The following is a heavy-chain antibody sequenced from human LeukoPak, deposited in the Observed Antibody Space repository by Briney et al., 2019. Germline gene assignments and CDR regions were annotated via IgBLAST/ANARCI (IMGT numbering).Heavy chain of an antibody. CDR2: IYSGGST. CDR3: ARNLPAADY. V-gene: IGHV3-66*01. J-gene: IGHJ4*02. CDR1: GFTVSSNY. Sequence: GGSLRLSCAASGFTVSSNYMSWVRQAPGKGLEWVSVIYSGGSTYYADSVKGRFTISRDNAENSLYLQMNSLRAEDTAVYYCARNLPAADYWGQGTLVTVSS. D-gene: IGHD2-2*01.